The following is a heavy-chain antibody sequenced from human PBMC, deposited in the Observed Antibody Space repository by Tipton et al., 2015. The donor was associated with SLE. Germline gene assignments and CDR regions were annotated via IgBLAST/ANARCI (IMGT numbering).Heavy chain of an antibody. J-gene: IGHJ6*02. V-gene: IGHV4-39*07. Sequence: TLSLTCNVSGASISSSDYSWGWMRQPPGEGLEWIGTIYYNGGTHSNPSLKSRVSISVDTSKNQFSLKLSSVTAADTAVYFCARDRGRPAGMDVWGQGTTVTVSS. CDR1: GASISSSDYS. CDR2: IYYNGGT. CDR3: ARDRGRPAGMDV. D-gene: IGHD3-10*01.